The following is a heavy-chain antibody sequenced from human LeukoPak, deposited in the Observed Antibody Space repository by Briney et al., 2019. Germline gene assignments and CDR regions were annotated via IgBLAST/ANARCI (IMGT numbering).Heavy chain of an antibody. CDR1: GGTFSSYA. Sequence: SVKVSCKASGGTFSSYAISWVRQAPGQGLEWMGGIIPIFGTANYAQKFQGRVTITADKSTSTAYMELSSLRSEDTAVYYCARVVSSGYYYGFYFDYWGQGTLVTVSS. V-gene: IGHV1-69*06. CDR3: ARVVSSGYYYGFYFDY. CDR2: IIPIFGTA. J-gene: IGHJ4*02. D-gene: IGHD3-22*01.